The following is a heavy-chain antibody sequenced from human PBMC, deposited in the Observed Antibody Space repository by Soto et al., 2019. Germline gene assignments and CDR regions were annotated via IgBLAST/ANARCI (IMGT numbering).Heavy chain of an antibody. Sequence: QVQLQESGPGLVKPSQTLSLTCTVSGGSINSGGYCWSWIRQHPGKGLAWIGCISYGGSTSYNPSLKSRVTIPVDTSKNQFALQLTSVTAADTAVYYCSRGILVWGQGALITVSS. V-gene: IGHV4-31*03. D-gene: IGHD5-18*01. CDR1: GGSINSGGYC. CDR2: ISYGGST. CDR3: SRGILV. J-gene: IGHJ4*02.